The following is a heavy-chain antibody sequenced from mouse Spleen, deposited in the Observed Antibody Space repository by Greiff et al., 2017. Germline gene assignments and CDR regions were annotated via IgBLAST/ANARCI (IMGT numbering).Heavy chain of an antibody. J-gene: IGHJ4*01. Sequence: EVQRVESGGGLVKPGGSLKLSCAASGFTFSSYAMSWVRQTPEKRLEWVATISSGGSYTYYPDSVKGRFTISRDNAKNTLYLQMSSLRSEDTAMYYCARRRGLYYAMDYWGQGTSVTVSS. CDR2: ISSGGSYT. D-gene: IGHD3-1*01. V-gene: IGHV5-9-3*01. CDR3: ARRRGLYYAMDY. CDR1: GFTFSSYA.